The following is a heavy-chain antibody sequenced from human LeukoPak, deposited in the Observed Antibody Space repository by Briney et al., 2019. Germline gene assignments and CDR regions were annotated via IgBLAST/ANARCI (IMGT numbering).Heavy chain of an antibody. J-gene: IGHJ3*01. CDR2: INHSGST. D-gene: IGHD1-26*01. V-gene: IGHV4-34*01. CDR3: ARVSGGYEA. CDR1: GGSFSGYY. Sequence: SETLSLTCAVYGGSFSGYYWSWIRQPPGKGLEWIGEINHSGSTNYNPSHKSRVTISVDTSKNQFSLKLSSVTAADTAVYYCARVSGGYEAWGQGTMVTVSS.